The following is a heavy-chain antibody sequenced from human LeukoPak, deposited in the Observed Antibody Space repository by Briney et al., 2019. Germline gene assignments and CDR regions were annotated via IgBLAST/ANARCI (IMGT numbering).Heavy chain of an antibody. CDR1: GGSFSSYY. CDR3: ARLAEYYGMDV. V-gene: IGHV4-39*01. Sequence: SETLSLTCAVYGGSFSSYYWGWIRQPPGKGLEWIGSIYYSGSTYYNPSLKSRVTISVDTSKNQFSLKLSSVTAADTAVYYCARLAEYYGMDVWGQGTTVAVSS. J-gene: IGHJ6*02. CDR2: IYYSGST.